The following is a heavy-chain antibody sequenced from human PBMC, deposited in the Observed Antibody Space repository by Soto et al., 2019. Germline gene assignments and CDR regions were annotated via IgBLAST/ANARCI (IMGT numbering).Heavy chain of an antibody. CDR3: ASRWTFWSGYYIGSNYYYYYGMDV. D-gene: IGHD3-3*01. CDR2: IYHSGST. Sequence: QVQLQESGPGLVKPSGTLSLTCAVSGGSISSSNWWSWVRQPPGKGLEWIGEIYHSGSTNYNPSLKSRVTLSVDKSKNQFSLKLSSVTAADTAVYYCASRWTFWSGYYIGSNYYYYYGMDVWGQGTTVTVSS. J-gene: IGHJ6*02. CDR1: GGSISSSNW. V-gene: IGHV4-4*02.